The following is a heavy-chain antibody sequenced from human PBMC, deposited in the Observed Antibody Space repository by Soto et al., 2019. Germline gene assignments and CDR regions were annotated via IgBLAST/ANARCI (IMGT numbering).Heavy chain of an antibody. CDR1: GFTFGDYA. Sequence: GGSLRLSCAASGFTFGDYAMSWFRQAPGKGLEWVGFIRSKAYGGTTEYAASVKGRFTISRDDSKSIAYLQMNSLKTEDTAVYYCTRTSDSGSYRIFDYWGQGTLVTVSS. CDR2: IRSKAYGGTT. D-gene: IGHD1-26*01. CDR3: TRTSDSGSYRIFDY. J-gene: IGHJ4*02. V-gene: IGHV3-49*03.